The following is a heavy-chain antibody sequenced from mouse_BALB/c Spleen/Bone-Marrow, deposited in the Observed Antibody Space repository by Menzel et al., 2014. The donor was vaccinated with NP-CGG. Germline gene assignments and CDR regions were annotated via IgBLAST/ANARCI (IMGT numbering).Heavy chain of an antibody. V-gene: IGHV2-9*02. CDR1: GLSLTSYG. CDR2: IWAGGST. CDR3: ARDENYYGNYGTMDY. J-gene: IGHJ4*01. D-gene: IGHD2-1*01. Sequence: VQLQQSGPGLVAPSQSLSITCTVSGLSLTSYGVHWVRQPPGKGLEWLGVIWAGGSTNYNSALMFRLSISKDSSKSQVFLKMNSLQTESTAMYYCARDENYYGNYGTMDYWGQGTSVTVSS.